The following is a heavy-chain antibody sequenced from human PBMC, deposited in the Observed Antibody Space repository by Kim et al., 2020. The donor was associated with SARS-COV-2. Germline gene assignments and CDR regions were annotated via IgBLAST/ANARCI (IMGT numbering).Heavy chain of an antibody. Sequence: GGSLRLSCAASGFSFRSHSMHWVRQAPGKGLEWLSRIVSDGTTTNYADSVKGRFTTSRDNAKSTVFLQMNSLRAEDTAIYYCTRGGGLGYWGQGTRVTVSS. CDR2: IVSDGTTT. CDR3: TRGGGLGY. CDR1: GFSFRSHS. J-gene: IGHJ4*02. D-gene: IGHD3-10*01. V-gene: IGHV3-74*01.